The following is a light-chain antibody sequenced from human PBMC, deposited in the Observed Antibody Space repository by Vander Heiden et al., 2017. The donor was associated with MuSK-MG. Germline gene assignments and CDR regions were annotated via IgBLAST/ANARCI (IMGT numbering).Light chain of an antibody. CDR2: KIS. J-gene: IGKJ2*01. CDR3: GQAKQPPYT. CDR1: QSLVHRDGNTY. V-gene: IGKV2-24*01. Sequence: DIVMTQTPLSSPVTLGQPASISCRSSQSLVHRDGNTYLSWLHQRPGQPPRLLIYKISNRCSGVPDRFSGSGAGTDFTLKISRVEAEDVGVYYCGQAKQPPYTFGQGTKLEIK.